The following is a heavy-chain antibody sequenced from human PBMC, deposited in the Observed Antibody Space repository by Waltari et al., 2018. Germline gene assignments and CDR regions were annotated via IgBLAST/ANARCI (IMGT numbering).Heavy chain of an antibody. V-gene: IGHV1-69*05. CDR2: IIPIFGTA. CDR3: ASKLGYCSGGSCYSLNY. D-gene: IGHD2-15*01. CDR1: GGTFSSYA. Sequence: QVQLVQSGAEVKKPGSSVKVSCKASGGTFSSYAISWVRQAPGQGLEWMGGIIPIFGTANDAQKFQGRVTITTDESTSTAYMELSSLRSEDTAVYYCASKLGYCSGGSCYSLNYWGQGTLVIVSS. J-gene: IGHJ4*02.